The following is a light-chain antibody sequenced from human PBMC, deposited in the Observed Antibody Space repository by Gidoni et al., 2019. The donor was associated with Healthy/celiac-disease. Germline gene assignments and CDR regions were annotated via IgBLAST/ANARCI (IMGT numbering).Light chain of an antibody. Sequence: DIQMTQSPSTLSASVGDRVPITCRASQSISSWLAWYQQKPGKAPKLLIYKASSLESGVPSRFSGSGSGTEFTLTISRLQPDDFATYYCQQYNSYPYTFXQXTKLEIK. CDR2: KAS. CDR3: QQYNSYPYT. CDR1: QSISSW. V-gene: IGKV1-5*03. J-gene: IGKJ2*01.